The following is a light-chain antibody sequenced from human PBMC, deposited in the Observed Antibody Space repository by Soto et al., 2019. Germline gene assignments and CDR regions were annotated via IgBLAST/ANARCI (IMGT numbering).Light chain of an antibody. Sequence: QSALTQPASVSGSPGQSITISCTGTSSDVGSSNLVSWYQHPPDKAPKVIIYEVSKRPSGVSDRFSGSKSGNTASLTISGLQDEDEADCHCCSFVCHSLAVVFGGGTKVTVL. J-gene: IGLJ2*01. CDR2: EVS. CDR3: CSFVCHSLAVV. V-gene: IGLV2-23*02. CDR1: SSDVGSSNL.